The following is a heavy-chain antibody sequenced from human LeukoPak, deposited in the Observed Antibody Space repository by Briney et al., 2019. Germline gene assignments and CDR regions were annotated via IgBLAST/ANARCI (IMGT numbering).Heavy chain of an antibody. D-gene: IGHD4-23*01. CDR3: ARDLGHMTTVVTADY. CDR2: ISYDGSNK. Sequence: GRSLRLSCAASGFTFSSYAMHWVRQAPGKGLEWVAVISYDGSNKYYADSVKGRFTISRDNSKNTLYLQMNSLRAEDTAVYYCARDLGHMTTVVTADYWGQGTLVTVSS. CDR1: GFTFSSYA. J-gene: IGHJ4*02. V-gene: IGHV3-30*04.